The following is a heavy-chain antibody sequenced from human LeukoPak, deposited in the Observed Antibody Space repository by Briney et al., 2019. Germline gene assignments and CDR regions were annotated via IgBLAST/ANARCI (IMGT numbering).Heavy chain of an antibody. Sequence: SETLSLTCTVSGGSISSTSHYWGWVRQPPGKGLEWIGNIYYSGSTYYNPSLKSRVALSVDTSKNQFSLKLSSVTAADTAVYYCARDAGGSGTFDYWGQGTLVTASS. J-gene: IGHJ4*02. CDR2: IYYSGST. CDR1: GGSISSTSHY. V-gene: IGHV4-39*02. D-gene: IGHD6-19*01. CDR3: ARDAGGSGTFDY.